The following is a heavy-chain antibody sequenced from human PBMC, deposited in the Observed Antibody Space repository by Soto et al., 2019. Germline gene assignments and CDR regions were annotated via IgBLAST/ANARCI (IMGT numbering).Heavy chain of an antibody. CDR2: ISYDGGNK. V-gene: IGHV3-30*18. CDR1: GFTFSSYA. D-gene: IGHD5-18*01. J-gene: IGHJ4*02. Sequence: QVQLAESGGGVVQPGSSLRLTCAGSGFTFSSYAMHWVRQAPGKGLKWVAVISYDGGNKYYADSVKGRFTISRDNSENTLYLQMNRLRAEDTAVYYCAKDQGRGRYSYGYFSPYLDYWGQGTLVTVSS. CDR3: AKDQGRGRYSYGYFSPYLDY.